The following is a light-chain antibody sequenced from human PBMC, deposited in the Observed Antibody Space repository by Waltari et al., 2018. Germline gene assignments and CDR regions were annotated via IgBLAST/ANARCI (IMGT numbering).Light chain of an antibody. CDR2: EVT. J-gene: IGLJ3*02. CDR3: CSYAGSSTWV. Sequence: QSALTQPASVSGSPGQSITIYCTATSSDVGSYNVVSWYQQHPGKAPKLVIYEVTKRPSGVSTRFSGSKSGNTASLTISGLQAEDEADYCCCSYAGSSTWVFGGGTKLTVL. V-gene: IGLV2-23*02. CDR1: SSDVGSYNV.